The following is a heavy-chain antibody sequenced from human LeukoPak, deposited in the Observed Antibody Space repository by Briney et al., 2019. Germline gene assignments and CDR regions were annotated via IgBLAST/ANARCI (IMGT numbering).Heavy chain of an antibody. V-gene: IGHV4-34*01. CDR3: ARRITMIVVVTFGRLFDY. Sequence: SETLSLTCAVYGGSFSGYYWSWIRQPPGKGLEWIGEINHSGSTNYNPSLKSRVTISVDTSKNQFSLKLSSVTAADTAVYYCARRITMIVVVTFGRLFDYWGQGTLVTVSS. CDR1: GGSFSGYY. J-gene: IGHJ4*02. D-gene: IGHD3-22*01. CDR2: INHSGST.